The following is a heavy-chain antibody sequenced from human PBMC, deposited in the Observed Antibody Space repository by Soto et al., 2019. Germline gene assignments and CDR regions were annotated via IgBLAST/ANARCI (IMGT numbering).Heavy chain of an antibody. J-gene: IGHJ3*02. V-gene: IGHV4-39*01. Sequence: KPSETLSLTCTVSGGSISSSSYYWGWIRQPPGKGLEWIGSIYYSGSTYYNPSLKSRVTISVDTSKNQFSLKLSSVTAADTAVYYCARLGGATRDAFDIWGQGTMVTVSS. CDR3: ARLGGATRDAFDI. D-gene: IGHD1-26*01. CDR2: IYYSGST. CDR1: GGSISSSSYY.